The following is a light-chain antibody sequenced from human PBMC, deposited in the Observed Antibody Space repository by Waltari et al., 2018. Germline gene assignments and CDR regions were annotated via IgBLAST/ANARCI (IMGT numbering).Light chain of an antibody. CDR1: SSDVGRYKL. CDR3: CSYAGSSTVV. Sequence: QSALTQPASVSGSPGQSHTIHCTGTSSDVGRYKLISWYQHHPSKAPKLIIYEVRQRPSGVSNRYSGSTSGNTASLTISGLQAEDEADYYCCSYAGSSTVVFGGGTKLTVL. J-gene: IGLJ2*01. V-gene: IGLV2-23*02. CDR2: EVR.